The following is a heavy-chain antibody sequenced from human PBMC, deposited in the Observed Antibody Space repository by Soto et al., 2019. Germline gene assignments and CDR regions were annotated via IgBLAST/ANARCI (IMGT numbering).Heavy chain of an antibody. CDR1: GFTFSSYS. J-gene: IGHJ6*02. V-gene: IGHV3-48*02. D-gene: IGHD1-7*01. Sequence: GGSLRLSCAASGFTFSSYSMDWVRQAPGKGLEWVSYITNTSSPIYYADSVKGRFTISRDNAKNSLYLQMNSLRDEDTAVYYYASGGGKNYHLWLDVWGPGSTVPVSS. CDR2: ITNTSSPI. CDR3: ASGGGKNYHLWLDV.